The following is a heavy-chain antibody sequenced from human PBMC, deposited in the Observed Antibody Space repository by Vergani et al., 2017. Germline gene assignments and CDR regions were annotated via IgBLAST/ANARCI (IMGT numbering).Heavy chain of an antibody. J-gene: IGHJ4*02. V-gene: IGHV3-66*01. CDR3: ARDPLEPSSGWFDFDY. Sequence: EVQLVESGGGLVQPGGSLRLSCAASGFTVSSNYMSWVRQAPGKGLEWVSVIYSGGSTYYADSVKGRFTISRDNSKNTLYLQMNSLRAEDTAVYYCARDPLEPSSGWFDFDYWGQGTLVTVSS. D-gene: IGHD6-19*01. CDR1: GFTVSSNY. CDR2: IYSGGST.